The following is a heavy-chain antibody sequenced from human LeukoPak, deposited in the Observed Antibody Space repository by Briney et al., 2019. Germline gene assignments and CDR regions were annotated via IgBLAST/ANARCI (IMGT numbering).Heavy chain of an antibody. D-gene: IGHD3-3*01. J-gene: IGHJ4*02. V-gene: IGHV3-30*03. CDR2: ISYDGSNK. CDR1: GFTFSSYG. Sequence: GGSLRLSCAASGFTFSSYGMHWVRQAPGKGLEWVAVISYDGSNKYYADSVKGRFTISRDNSKNTLYLQMNSLRAEDTAVYYCARARILFGGGYNSSYLDYWGQGPLVTVSS. CDR3: ARARILFGGGYNSSYLDY.